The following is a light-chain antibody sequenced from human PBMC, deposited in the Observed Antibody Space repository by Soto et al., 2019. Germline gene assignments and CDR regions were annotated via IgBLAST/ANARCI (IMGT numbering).Light chain of an antibody. V-gene: IGKV1-39*01. CDR2: GAS. J-gene: IGKJ4*01. CDR1: QSISTS. CDR3: QQVNSYPTT. Sequence: DIQMTQSPPSLSASVGDRVTITCRTSQSISTSLNWYQQKAGKAPKLLIYGASTLQSGVPSRFSGSGAGTDFTLTISSLQPDDLATYYCQQVNSYPTTFGGGTKVDIK.